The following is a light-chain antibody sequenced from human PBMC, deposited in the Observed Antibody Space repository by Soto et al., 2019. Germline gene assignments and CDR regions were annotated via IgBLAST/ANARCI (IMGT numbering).Light chain of an antibody. J-gene: IGKJ1*01. Sequence: DIQMTQSPASLSASVGDRVTITCRASQTIINYLNWYQQKTGKAPKLLIYAASSLQSGVPSRFSVSGSGTDFTLTISSLQPEDFATYSCQQSFSTLSFGPGTKVEIK. V-gene: IGKV1-39*01. CDR2: AAS. CDR1: QTIINY. CDR3: QQSFSTLS.